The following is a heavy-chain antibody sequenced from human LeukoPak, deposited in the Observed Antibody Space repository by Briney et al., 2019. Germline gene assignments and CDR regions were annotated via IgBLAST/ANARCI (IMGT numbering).Heavy chain of an antibody. J-gene: IGHJ6*02. D-gene: IGHD5-24*01. V-gene: IGHV1-18*01. CDR3: ARGSYVEMVPYYYYGMDV. Sequence: GASMKVSCKASGYTFTSYGISWVRQAPGQGLEWMGWISAYNGNTNYAQKLQGRVTMTTDTSTSTAYMELRSLRSDDTAVYYCARGSYVEMVPYYYYGMDVWGQGTTVTVSS. CDR2: ISAYNGNT. CDR1: GYTFTSYG.